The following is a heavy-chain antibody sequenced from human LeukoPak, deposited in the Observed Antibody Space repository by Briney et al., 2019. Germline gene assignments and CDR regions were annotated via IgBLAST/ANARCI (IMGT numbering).Heavy chain of an antibody. CDR1: GSTVSSNY. D-gene: IGHD6-13*01. J-gene: IGHJ3*02. Sequence: GGSLRLSCAASGSTVSSNYMSWVRQAPGKGLEWVSVIYSGGSTYYADSVKGRFTISRDNSKNTLYLQMNSLRAEDTAVYYCGGSRPSSRDVDSFDIWGQGTMVTVSS. CDR3: GGSRPSSRDVDSFDI. CDR2: IYSGGST. V-gene: IGHV3-53*01.